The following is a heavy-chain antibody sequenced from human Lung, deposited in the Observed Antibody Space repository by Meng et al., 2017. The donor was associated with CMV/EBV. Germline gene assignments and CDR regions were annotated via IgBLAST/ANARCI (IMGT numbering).Heavy chain of an antibody. CDR3: ARDHTPTVTTVRFDS. J-gene: IGHJ4*02. V-gene: IGHV3-30*04. D-gene: IGHD4-17*01. Sequence: GESXKISCAASGFTFSSYAMHWVRQAPGKGLEWVAVISDDGTNKYYADSVKGRFTISRDNSKNTLYLQVNSLRAEDTAVYYCARDHTPTVTTVRFDSWGQGXLVTVSS. CDR1: GFTFSSYA. CDR2: ISDDGTNK.